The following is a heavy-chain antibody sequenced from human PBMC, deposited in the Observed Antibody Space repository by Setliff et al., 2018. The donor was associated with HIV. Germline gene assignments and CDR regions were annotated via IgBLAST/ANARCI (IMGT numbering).Heavy chain of an antibody. Sequence: SVKVSCKASGGTFSSHAINWVRQAPGQGLEWMGGIIPIVDKTNYAQKFQGRVAITADKSTITAYMELRSLRSDDTAVYYCARFGDYDDSSGYITDYWGQGALVTVSS. D-gene: IGHD3-22*01. CDR2: IIPIVDKT. CDR1: GGTFSSHA. J-gene: IGHJ4*02. V-gene: IGHV1-69*10. CDR3: ARFGDYDDSSGYITDY.